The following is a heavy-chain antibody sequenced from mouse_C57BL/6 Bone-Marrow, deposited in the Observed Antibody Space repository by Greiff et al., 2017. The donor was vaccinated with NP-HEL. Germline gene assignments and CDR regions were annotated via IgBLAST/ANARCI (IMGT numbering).Heavy chain of an antibody. CDR2: ISDGGSYT. V-gene: IGHV5-4*03. J-gene: IGHJ2*01. Sequence: EVKLMESGGGLVKPGGSLKLSCAASGFTFSSYAMSWVRQTPEKRLEWVATISDGGSYTYYPDNVKGRFTISRDNAKNNLYLQMSHLKSEDTAMYYCARGWLSFDYWGQGTTLTVSS. CDR1: GFTFSSYA. D-gene: IGHD2-2*01. CDR3: ARGWLSFDY.